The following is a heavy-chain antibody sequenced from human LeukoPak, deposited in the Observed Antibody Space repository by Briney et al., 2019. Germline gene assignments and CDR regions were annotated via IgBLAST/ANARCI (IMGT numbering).Heavy chain of an antibody. CDR3: AREGIEGADGYTLGY. CDR1: GFSFSSYA. D-gene: IGHD5-24*01. J-gene: IGHJ4*02. CDR2: IGDRGGST. Sequence: GGSLRLSCAASGFSFSSYAMSWVRQAPGKGLEWVSGIGDRGGSTYYADSVKGRFTISRDNSKNMLYLQMNSLRAEDTAVYYCAREGIEGADGYTLGYWGQGTLVTVSS. V-gene: IGHV3-23*01.